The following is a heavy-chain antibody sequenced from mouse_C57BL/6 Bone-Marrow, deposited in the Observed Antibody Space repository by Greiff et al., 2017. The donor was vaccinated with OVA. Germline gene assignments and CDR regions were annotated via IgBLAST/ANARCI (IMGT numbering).Heavy chain of an antibody. V-gene: IGHV1-15*01. CDR3: TRVYSNYYAMDY. Sequence: LVESGAELVRPGASVTLSCKASGYTFTDYEMHWVKQTPVQGLEWIGAIAPATGGPAYNQKFKGTAILTADKSSSTAYMELRSLTSEDSAVYYCTRVYSNYYAMDYWGQGTSVTVSS. CDR1: GYTFTDYE. D-gene: IGHD2-5*01. J-gene: IGHJ4*01. CDR2: IAPATGGP.